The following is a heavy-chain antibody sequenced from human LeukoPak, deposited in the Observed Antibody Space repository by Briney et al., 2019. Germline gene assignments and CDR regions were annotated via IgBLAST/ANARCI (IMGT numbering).Heavy chain of an antibody. Sequence: SETLSLTCTVSGGSISSYYWSWIRQPPGKGLEWIGYIYYSGSTNYNPSLKGRVTISVDTSKNQFSLKLSSVTAADTAVYYCARGRSSMVRGYYYYYMDVWGKGTTVTISS. CDR3: ARGRSSMVRGYYYYYMDV. CDR2: IYYSGST. J-gene: IGHJ6*03. V-gene: IGHV4-59*01. CDR1: GGSISSYY. D-gene: IGHD3-10*01.